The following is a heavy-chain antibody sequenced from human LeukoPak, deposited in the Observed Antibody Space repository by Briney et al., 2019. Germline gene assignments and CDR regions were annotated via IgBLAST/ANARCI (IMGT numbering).Heavy chain of an antibody. J-gene: IGHJ4*02. Sequence: KPSETLSLTCAVYGGSFSGYYWSWIRQPPGKGLEWIGEINHSGSTNYNPSLKSRVTISVDTSKNQFSLKLSSVTAADTAVYYCARVPNPWYSSSSFDYWGQGTLVTVSS. V-gene: IGHV4-34*01. D-gene: IGHD6-13*01. CDR2: INHSGST. CDR3: ARVPNPWYSSSSFDY. CDR1: GGSFSGYY.